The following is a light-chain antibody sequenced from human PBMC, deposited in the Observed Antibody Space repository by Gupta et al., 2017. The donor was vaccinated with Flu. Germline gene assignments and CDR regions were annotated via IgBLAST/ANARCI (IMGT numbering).Light chain of an antibody. CDR3: ATWDDDLSGWV. Sequence: SVLTQPPSMSATPGQTISISCSGGTSNIGIYTVNWYQQFPGLAPKLIMYGNDQRPSVVPGRFSASKSGTSASLVISGIQFEDESDYYCATWDDDLSGWVFGGGT. J-gene: IGLJ3*02. V-gene: IGLV1-44*01. CDR2: GND. CDR1: TSNIGIYT.